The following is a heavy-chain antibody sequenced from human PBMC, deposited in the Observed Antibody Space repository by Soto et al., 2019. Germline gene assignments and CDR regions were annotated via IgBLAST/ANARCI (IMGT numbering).Heavy chain of an antibody. CDR3: ARIVLMVYAKGGNFDY. J-gene: IGHJ4*02. Sequence: QVQLVQSGAEVKKPGASVKVSCKASGYTFTSYGISWVRQAPGQGLEWMGWISAYNGNTNYVQKLQGRVTMTTDTSTSTAYMELRSLRSDDTAVYYCARIVLMVYAKGGNFDYWGQGTLVTVSS. CDR2: ISAYNGNT. V-gene: IGHV1-18*01. D-gene: IGHD2-8*01. CDR1: GYTFTSYG.